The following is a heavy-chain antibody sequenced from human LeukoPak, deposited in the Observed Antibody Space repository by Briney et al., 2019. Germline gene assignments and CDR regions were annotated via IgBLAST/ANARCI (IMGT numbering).Heavy chain of an antibody. D-gene: IGHD1-7*01. Sequence: GGSLRLSCAASGFTFSSYAMTWVRQVPGKGLEWVSSMIISGGSTYYADSVKGRFTISRDNSKNTLYLQMDSLRVEDTALYYCARETKIDYWGQGALVTVSS. CDR3: ARETKIDY. V-gene: IGHV3-23*01. CDR2: MIISGGST. J-gene: IGHJ4*02. CDR1: GFTFSSYA.